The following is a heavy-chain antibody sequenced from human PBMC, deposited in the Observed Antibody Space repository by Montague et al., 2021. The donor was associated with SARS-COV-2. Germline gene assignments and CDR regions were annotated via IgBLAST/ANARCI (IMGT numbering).Heavy chain of an antibody. D-gene: IGHD3-22*01. CDR3: ARGAPTITMIVVVVTGAGWYFDL. CDR2: INHSGST. Sequence: SETLSLTCAVHGGSFSDYYWSWIRQAPGKGLEWIGEINHSGSTNYNPSLKSRVTISVDTSKNQFSPELSSVTAADTAVYYCARGAPTITMIVVVVTGAGWYFDLWGRGTLVSVSA. V-gene: IGHV4-34*01. CDR1: GGSFSDYY. J-gene: IGHJ2*01.